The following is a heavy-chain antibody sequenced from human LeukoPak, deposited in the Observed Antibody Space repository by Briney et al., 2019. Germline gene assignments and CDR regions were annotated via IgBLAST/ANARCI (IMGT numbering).Heavy chain of an antibody. CDR1: GSTFNGHW. CDR3: ARDRSFWGHYDSSGRSDVFDI. CDR2: IKEDGRQA. J-gene: IGHJ3*02. V-gene: IGHV3-7*01. D-gene: IGHD3-22*01. Sequence: GGSLRLSCVGSGSTFNGHWLTWVRQAPGRGLEWVASIKEDGRQAYYMDSVKDRFTISRDNSKKSLYLQMNSLRIEDTAVYYCARDRSFWGHYDSSGRSDVFDIWGQGTMVTVSS.